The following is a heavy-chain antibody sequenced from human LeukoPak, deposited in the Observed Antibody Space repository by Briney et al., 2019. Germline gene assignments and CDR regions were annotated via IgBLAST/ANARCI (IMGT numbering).Heavy chain of an antibody. D-gene: IGHD6-25*01. V-gene: IGHV3-30-3*01. CDR3: ARDRRAAGSFDY. CDR1: GFTFSSYV. CDR2: ISYDGSNK. Sequence: GGSLRLSCAASGFTFSSYVMSWVRQTPGKGLEWVAVISYDGSNKYYADSVKGRFTISRDNSKNTLYLQMNSLRAEDTAVYYCARDRRAAGSFDYWGQGTLATVSS. J-gene: IGHJ4*02.